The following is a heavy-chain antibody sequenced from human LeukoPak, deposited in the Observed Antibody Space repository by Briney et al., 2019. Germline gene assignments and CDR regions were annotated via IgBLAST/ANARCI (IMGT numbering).Heavy chain of an antibody. Sequence: SETLSLTCAVSGGSISTYFWSWIRQPAGKGLEWIGRIYDSGTNYNPSLKSRVTMSADTSKNQFSLKPSSVTAADTAVYFCAGEVIIRGVTHFDYWGQGALVTVSS. V-gene: IGHV4-4*07. CDR3: AGEVIIRGVTHFDY. D-gene: IGHD3-10*01. CDR2: IYDSGT. J-gene: IGHJ4*02. CDR1: GGSISTYF.